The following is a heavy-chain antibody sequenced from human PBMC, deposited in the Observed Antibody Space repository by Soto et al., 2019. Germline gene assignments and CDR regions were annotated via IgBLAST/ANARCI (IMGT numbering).Heavy chain of an antibody. D-gene: IGHD5-18*01. V-gene: IGHV4-34*01. Sequence: SETLSLTCAVYGGSFSGYYWSWIRQPPGKGLEWIGEINHSGSTNYNPSLKSRITISVDTSKNQFSLKLSSVTAADTAVYYCATVDTAMVNYWGQGTLVTVSS. CDR3: ATVDTAMVNY. J-gene: IGHJ4*02. CDR1: GGSFSGYY. CDR2: INHSGST.